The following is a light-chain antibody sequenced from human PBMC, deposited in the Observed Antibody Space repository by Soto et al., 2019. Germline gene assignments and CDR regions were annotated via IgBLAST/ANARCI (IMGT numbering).Light chain of an antibody. V-gene: IGKV1-39*01. CDR2: AAS. CDR1: QRVNTI. J-gene: IGKJ3*01. CDR3: KQGYRXPFT. Sequence: DIQMTQSPSSLSASVWDRVTITCRASQRVNTILNWYQQTPGKEPNLLIYAASILQPGVPSRFSGSGYGTDFPLTLSSLQPEDFATYYSKQGYRXPFTSGPGPKVXI.